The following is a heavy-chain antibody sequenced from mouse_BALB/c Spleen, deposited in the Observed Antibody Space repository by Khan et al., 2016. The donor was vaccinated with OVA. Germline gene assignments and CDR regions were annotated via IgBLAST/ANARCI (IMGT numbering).Heavy chain of an antibody. CDR2: IWSGGNT. V-gene: IGHV2-2*01. CDR1: GFSLTTYG. J-gene: IGHJ3*01. CDR3: ARNSDRYDFTY. Sequence: QVQLKQSGPGLVQPSQSLSITCTVSGFSLTTYGIHWVRQSPGKDLEWLGVIWSGGNTDYNAPFISRLSISKDNSKSQVFFTMNSLQADDSAIYYCARNSDRYDFTYWGQGTLVTVS. D-gene: IGHD2-3*01.